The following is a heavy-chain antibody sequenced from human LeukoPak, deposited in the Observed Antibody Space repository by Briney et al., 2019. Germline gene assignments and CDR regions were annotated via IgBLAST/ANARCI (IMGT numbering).Heavy chain of an antibody. V-gene: IGHV3-9*01. J-gene: IGHJ4*02. CDR1: GFTFDDYA. Sequence: GRSLRLSCAASGFTFDDYAMHWVRQAPGKGLEWVSGISWNSGSIGYADSVKGRFTISRDNAKNSLYLQMNSLRAEDTALYYCAKDSGSYYRMPFDYWGQGTLVTVSS. D-gene: IGHD1-26*01. CDR2: ISWNSGSI. CDR3: AKDSGSYYRMPFDY.